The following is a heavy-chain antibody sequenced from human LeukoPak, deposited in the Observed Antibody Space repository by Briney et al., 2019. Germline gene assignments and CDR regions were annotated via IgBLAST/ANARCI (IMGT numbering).Heavy chain of an antibody. V-gene: IGHV3-30*04. CDR2: ISYDGGNI. J-gene: IGHJ4*02. CDR1: GFSFGDFA. D-gene: IGHD6-19*01. Sequence: PGRSLRLSCAPSGFSFGDFAMHWVRQAPGKGLEWVALISYDGGNIYYADSVRGRFTISRDNSKNMLFLHMNSLRPEDTAGYYCARDPPFRSGWSQILFDHWGQGTLVTVSS. CDR3: ARDPPFRSGWSQILFDH.